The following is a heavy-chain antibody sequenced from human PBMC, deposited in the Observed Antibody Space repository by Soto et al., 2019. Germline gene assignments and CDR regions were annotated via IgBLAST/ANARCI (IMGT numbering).Heavy chain of an antibody. CDR3: ARTYYYCWGTFMLDS. CDR2: IIPIFGTA. CDR1: GGTCSSYA. J-gene: IGHJ4*02. V-gene: IGHV1-69*01. D-gene: IGHD3-10*01. Sequence: QVQLLQSGAEVQKPGSSVKDSCKASGGTCSSYAISWVRQAPVQGLEWMGWIIPIFGTANYAQKFQYRVTITADESTSTAFMEMSKLSSEATAVYCCARTYYYCWGTFMLDSWAQGPLVPVSS.